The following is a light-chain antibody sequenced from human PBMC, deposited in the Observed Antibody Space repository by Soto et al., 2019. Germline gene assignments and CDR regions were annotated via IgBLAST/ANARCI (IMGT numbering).Light chain of an antibody. J-gene: IGKJ4*01. V-gene: IGKV3-20*01. CDR2: DAS. CDR1: QTVRNNY. CDR3: QQFSCYPLT. Sequence: EFVLTQSPGTLSLSPGERXTLSCRASQTVRNNYLAWYQQKPGQAPRLLIYDASSRATGIPDRFSGGGSGADFTLTISRLEPEDFAVYYCQQFSCYPLTFGGGTKVDIK.